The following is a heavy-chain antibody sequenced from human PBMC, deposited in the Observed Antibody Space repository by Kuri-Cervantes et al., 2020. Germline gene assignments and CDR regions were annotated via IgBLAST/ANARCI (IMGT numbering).Heavy chain of an antibody. J-gene: IGHJ4*02. CDR1: GYTFTSYD. D-gene: IGHD3-22*01. V-gene: IGHV1-8*01. CDR3: ARDEPHYYDSSGYYFD. CDR2: MNPNSGNT. Sequence: ASVKVSCKASGYTFTSYDINWVRQATGQGLEWMGWMNPNSGNTGYAQKFQGRVTMTRNTSISTAYMELSSLRSEDTVVYYCARDEPHYYDSSGYYFDWGQGTLVTVSS.